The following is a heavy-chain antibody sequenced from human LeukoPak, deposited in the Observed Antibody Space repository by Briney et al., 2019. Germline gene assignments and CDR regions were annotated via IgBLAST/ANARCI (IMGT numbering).Heavy chain of an antibody. CDR2: IIPIFGTA. V-gene: IGHV1-69*05. CDR1: GGTFSSYA. CDR3: ARGVSSGWYLIGPFDAFDI. D-gene: IGHD6-19*01. J-gene: IGHJ3*02. Sequence: SVKISCKASGGTFSSYAISWVRQAPGQGLEWMGGIIPIFGTANYAQKFQGRVTITTDESMSTAHMELSSLRSEDTAVYYCARGVSSGWYLIGPFDAFDIWGQGTMVTVSS.